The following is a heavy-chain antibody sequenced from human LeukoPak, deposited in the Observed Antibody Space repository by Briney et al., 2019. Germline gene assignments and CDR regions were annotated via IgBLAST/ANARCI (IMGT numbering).Heavy chain of an antibody. CDR3: ARSEDCGSSSCYWFDP. Sequence: SETLSLTCAVYGGSFSGYYWSWIRQPPGKGLEWIGEINRGGITKYNPSLKSRVTISLGTSYNQFSLKLTSVTAADTAMYYCARSEDCGSSSCYWFDPWGQGTLVTVSS. D-gene: IGHD2-2*01. CDR1: GGSFSGYY. V-gene: IGHV4-34*01. CDR2: INRGGIT. J-gene: IGHJ5*02.